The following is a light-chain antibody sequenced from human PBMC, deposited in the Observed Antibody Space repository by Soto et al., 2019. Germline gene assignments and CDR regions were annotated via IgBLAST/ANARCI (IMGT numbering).Light chain of an antibody. CDR1: SSNIGAGYD. Sequence: QYVLTQPPSVSGAPGQRVTISCTGSSSNIGAGYDVHWYQQLPGTAPKLLIYGNSNRPSGVPDRLSGSKSGTSASLAITGLQAEDEADYYCQSYDSSLSGYVVFGGGTKLTVL. CDR3: QSYDSSLSGYVV. V-gene: IGLV1-40*01. CDR2: GNS. J-gene: IGLJ2*01.